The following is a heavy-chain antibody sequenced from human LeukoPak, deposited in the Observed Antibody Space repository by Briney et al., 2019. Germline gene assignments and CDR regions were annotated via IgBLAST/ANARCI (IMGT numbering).Heavy chain of an antibody. CDR2: ISAYNGNT. J-gene: IGHJ4*02. D-gene: IGHD6-13*01. CDR3: ARDRGVEPQLSTFDY. CDR1: GYTFTSYG. V-gene: IGHV1-18*01. Sequence: ASVKVSCKASGYTFTSYGISWVRQAPGQGLEWMGWISAYNGNTNYAQKLQGRVTMTTDTSTSTAYMELRSLRSDDTAVYYCARDRGVEPQLSTFDYWGQGTLVTVSS.